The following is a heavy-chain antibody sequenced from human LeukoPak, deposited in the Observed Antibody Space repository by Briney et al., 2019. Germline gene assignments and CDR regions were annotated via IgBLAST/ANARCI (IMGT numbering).Heavy chain of an antibody. V-gene: IGHV3-7*01. D-gene: IGHD2-15*01. CDR2: IHPDGVSAK. Sequence: GGSLRLSCVASGLAFRNHWMSWVRQAPGKGLEWVANIHPDGVSAKNYVDSVKGRFTISRDNAKNSLYLQMNNLRADDTALYSWGSSFPYCSEDNWALGGQGTLVTVSS. CDR1: GLAFRNHW. CDR3: GSSFPYCSEDNWAL. J-gene: IGHJ1*01.